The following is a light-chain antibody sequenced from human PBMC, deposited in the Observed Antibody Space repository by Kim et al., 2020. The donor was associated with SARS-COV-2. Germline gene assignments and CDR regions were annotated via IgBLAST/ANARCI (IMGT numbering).Light chain of an antibody. CDR1: SSDIVDSNY. CDR3: SSYTTSSTPYV. CDR2: DVS. Sequence: QSALTQPASVSGSPGQSITISCTGTSSDIVDSNYVSWYQQHPGKAPKLMIYDVSNRRSGVSNRFSCAKSGNTASLTISGLQAEDEANYYCSSYTTSSTPYVFGTGTKVTVL. V-gene: IGLV2-14*03. J-gene: IGLJ1*01.